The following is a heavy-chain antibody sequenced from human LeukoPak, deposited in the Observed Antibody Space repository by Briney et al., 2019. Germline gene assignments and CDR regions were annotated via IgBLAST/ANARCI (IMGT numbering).Heavy chain of an antibody. CDR1: GFTFSSYE. J-gene: IGHJ3*02. D-gene: IGHD6-19*01. CDR3: ARVLCSGCPTSDAFDI. V-gene: IGHV3-48*03. CDR2: ISSSGSTI. Sequence: GGSLRLSCAASGFTFSSYEMNWVRQAPGKGLEWVSYISSSGSTIYYADSVKDRFTISRDNAKSSLYLQMSSLRAEDTAVYYCARVLCSGCPTSDAFDIWGQGTMVTVSS.